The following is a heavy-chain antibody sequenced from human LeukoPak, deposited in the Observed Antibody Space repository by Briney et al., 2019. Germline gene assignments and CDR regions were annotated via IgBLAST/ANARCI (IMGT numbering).Heavy chain of an antibody. J-gene: IGHJ4*02. CDR1: GFTFSSYA. D-gene: IGHD3-10*01. CDR3: ARDPGEIGGYYFDY. V-gene: IGHV3-30-3*01. Sequence: GGSLRLSCAASGFTFSSYAMHWVRQAPGKGLEWVAVISYDGSNKYYADSVKGRFTISRDNSKNTLYLQMNSLRAEDTAVYYYARDPGEIGGYYFDYWGQGTLVTVSS. CDR2: ISYDGSNK.